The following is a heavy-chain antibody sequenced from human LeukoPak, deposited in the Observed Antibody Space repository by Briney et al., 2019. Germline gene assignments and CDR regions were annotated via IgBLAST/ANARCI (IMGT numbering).Heavy chain of an antibody. CDR1: GGSFSGYY. Sequence: SETLSLTCAVYGGSFSGYYWSWIRQPPGKGLEWIGEINHSGSTNYNPSLKSRVTISVDTSKNQFSLKLSSVTAADTAVYYCARVKGVMRSGSNYNNYYYYYMDVWGKGTTVTISS. CDR2: INHSGST. J-gene: IGHJ6*03. V-gene: IGHV4-34*01. CDR3: ARVKGVMRSGSNYNNYYYYYMDV. D-gene: IGHD3-10*01.